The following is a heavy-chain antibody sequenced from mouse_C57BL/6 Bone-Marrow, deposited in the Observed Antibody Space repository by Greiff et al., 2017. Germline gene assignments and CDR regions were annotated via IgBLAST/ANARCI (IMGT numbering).Heavy chain of an antibody. Sequence: VQLQQSGAELARPGASVKLSCKASGYTFTSYGISWVKQRTGQGLEWIGEIYPRRGYTYYNEKFKGKATLTADKSSSTAYMGLRSLRCQESAVYFCARWGVSPWDYRGQGTTLTVPS. CDR2: IYPRRGYT. CDR1: GYTFTSYG. D-gene: IGHD2-12*01. J-gene: IGHJ2*01. V-gene: IGHV1-81*01. CDR3: ARWGVSPWDY.